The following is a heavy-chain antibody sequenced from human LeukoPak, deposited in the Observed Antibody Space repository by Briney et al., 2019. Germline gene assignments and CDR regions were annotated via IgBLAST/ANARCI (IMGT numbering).Heavy chain of an antibody. CDR1: GFTFSSYG. V-gene: IGHV3-30*18. J-gene: IGHJ4*02. CDR3: AKDQAVDTAMVTLPNY. Sequence: PGGSPRLSCAASGFTFSSYGMHWVRQAPGKGLEWVAVISYDGSNKYYADSVKGRFTISRDNSKNTLYLQMNSLRAEDTAVYYCAKDQAVDTAMVTLPNYWGQGTLVTVSS. D-gene: IGHD5-18*01. CDR2: ISYDGSNK.